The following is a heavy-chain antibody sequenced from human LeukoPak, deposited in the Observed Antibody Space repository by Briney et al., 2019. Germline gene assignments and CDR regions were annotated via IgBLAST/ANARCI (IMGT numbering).Heavy chain of an antibody. V-gene: IGHV3-48*01. D-gene: IGHD2-21*02. CDR1: GFSVRDYS. Sequence: GGSLRLSCAVSGFSVRDYSMNWVRQVPGKGLDWVSFISIKGDTRYYADSVKGRFTISRENAKNSLYLQMNSLRAGDTAVYYCARGSGPGAYCGGDCYAFDIWGQGTMVTVSS. CDR3: ARGSGPGAYCGGDCYAFDI. CDR2: ISIKGDTR. J-gene: IGHJ3*02.